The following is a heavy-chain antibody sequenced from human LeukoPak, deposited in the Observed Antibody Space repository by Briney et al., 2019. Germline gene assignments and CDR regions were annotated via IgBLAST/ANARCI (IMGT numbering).Heavy chain of an antibody. Sequence: GGSLRLSCAASGFTFSSYAMHWVRQAPGKGLEWVAVISYDGSNKYYADSVKGRFTISRDNSKNTLYLQMNSLRAEDTAVYYCARDLEYDILTGYYNDNCFDYWGQGTLVTVSS. J-gene: IGHJ4*02. V-gene: IGHV3-30*04. CDR3: ARDLEYDILTGYYNDNCFDY. CDR2: ISYDGSNK. D-gene: IGHD3-9*01. CDR1: GFTFSSYA.